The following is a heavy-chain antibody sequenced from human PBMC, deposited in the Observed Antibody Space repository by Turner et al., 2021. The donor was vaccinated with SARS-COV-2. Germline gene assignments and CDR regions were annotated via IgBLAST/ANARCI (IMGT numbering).Heavy chain of an antibody. J-gene: IGHJ4*02. Sequence: EVQLVESGGGLVQPGGSLRLSCAASGFTFSSYGMNWVRQAPGKGLEWVSYISSSSSTTYYADSVKGRFTISRDNAKNSLYLQMNSLRAEDTAVYYCARDLGSIAVANWGQGTLVTVSS. CDR2: ISSSSSTT. V-gene: IGHV3-48*01. D-gene: IGHD6-19*01. CDR1: GFTFSSYG. CDR3: ARDLGSIAVAN.